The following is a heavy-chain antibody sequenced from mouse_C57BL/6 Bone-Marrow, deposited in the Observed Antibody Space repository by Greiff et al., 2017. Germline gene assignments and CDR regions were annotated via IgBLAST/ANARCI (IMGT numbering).Heavy chain of an antibody. CDR1: GYTFTDYY. CDR2: INPNNGGT. V-gene: IGHV1-26*01. Sequence: EVQLQQSGPELVKPGASVKISCKASGYTFTDYYMNWVKQSHGKSLEWIGDINPNNGGTSYNQKFKGKAPLTVDKSSSTAYMELRSLTSEDSAVYYCARSSGNYVDPFDYWGQGTTLTVSS. CDR3: ARSSGNYVDPFDY. D-gene: IGHD2-1*01. J-gene: IGHJ2*01.